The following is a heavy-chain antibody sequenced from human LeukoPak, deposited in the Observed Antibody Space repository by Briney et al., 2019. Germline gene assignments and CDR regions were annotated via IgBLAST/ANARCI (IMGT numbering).Heavy chain of an antibody. V-gene: IGHV3-74*01. Sequence: GGSLRLSCAASGFTFSSYWMHWVRQAPGKGLVGVSRINSDGSSTSYADSVKGRFTISRDNAKNTLYLQMNSLRAEDTAVYYCARVTVTTNDYWGQGTLVTVSS. CDR3: ARVTVTTNDY. CDR2: INSDGSST. J-gene: IGHJ4*02. D-gene: IGHD4-17*01. CDR1: GFTFSSYW.